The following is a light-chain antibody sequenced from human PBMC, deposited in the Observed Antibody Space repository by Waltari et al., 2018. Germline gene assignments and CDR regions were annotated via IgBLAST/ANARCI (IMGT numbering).Light chain of an antibody. J-gene: IGLJ3*02. CDR2: EVS. CDR3: SSYAGSNNLV. Sequence: QSALTQPPSASGSPGQSVTISSPGTTRDVGGYNYVPWYQQHPGKAPKLMIYEVSKRPSGVPDRFSGSKSGNTASLTVSGLQAEDEADYYCSSYAGSNNLVFGGGTKLTVL. CDR1: TRDVGGYNY. V-gene: IGLV2-8*01.